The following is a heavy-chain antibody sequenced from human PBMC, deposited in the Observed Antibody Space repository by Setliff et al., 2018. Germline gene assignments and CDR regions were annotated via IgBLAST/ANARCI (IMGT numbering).Heavy chain of an antibody. CDR1: GYTFTDYG. Sequence: ASVKVSCKTSGYTFTDYGITWVRQAPGQGLEWMGWISAHTGNTYYTPKLHGRVTLTTDISTSTAYMELTSLGSDDTAVYYCSRLVRYCTRTSCQRLSGGEFWGQGTLVTVSS. D-gene: IGHD2-15*01. CDR3: SRLVRYCTRTSCQRLSGGEF. CDR2: ISAHTGNT. J-gene: IGHJ4*02. V-gene: IGHV1-18*01.